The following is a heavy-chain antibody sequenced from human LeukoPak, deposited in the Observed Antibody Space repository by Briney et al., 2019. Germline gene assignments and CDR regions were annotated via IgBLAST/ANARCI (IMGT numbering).Heavy chain of an antibody. V-gene: IGHV3-49*04. J-gene: IGHJ5*02. D-gene: IGHD3-3*01. CDR2: IRSKAYGGTT. CDR1: GFTFGDYA. CDR3: TRDPVYDFWSGYSNWFGP. Sequence: GRSLRLSCTASGFTFGDYAMSWVRQAPGKGLEWVGFIRSKAYGGTTEYAAPVKGRFTISRDDSKSIAYLQMNSLKTEDTAVYYCTRDPVYDFWSGYSNWFGPWGQGTLVTVSS.